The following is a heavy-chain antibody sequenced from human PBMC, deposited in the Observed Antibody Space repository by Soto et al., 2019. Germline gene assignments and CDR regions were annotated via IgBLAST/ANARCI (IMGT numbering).Heavy chain of an antibody. Sequence: SETLSLTCAVYGGSFSGYYWSWIRQPPGKGLEWIGEINHSGSTNYNPSLKSRVTISVDTSKNQFSLKLSSVTAADTAVYYCARVVVFWSGYYTRYYYYGMDVWGQGTTVTVSS. J-gene: IGHJ6*02. CDR3: ARVVVFWSGYYTRYYYYGMDV. CDR1: GGSFSGYY. D-gene: IGHD3-3*01. V-gene: IGHV4-34*01. CDR2: INHSGST.